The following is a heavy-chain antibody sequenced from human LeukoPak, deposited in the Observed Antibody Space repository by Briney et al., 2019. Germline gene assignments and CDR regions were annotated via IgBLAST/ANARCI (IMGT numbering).Heavy chain of an antibody. Sequence: SETLSLTCTVSSGSIYSYYWSWIRQPPGKGLEWIGYIYYSGSTNFNPSLESRVTISVDTVKNQFALKMSSVTGADTAIYYCARGGYYFDYWGQGSLFTVSS. CDR1: SGSIYSYY. V-gene: IGHV4-59*01. CDR3: ARGGYYFDY. J-gene: IGHJ4*02. D-gene: IGHD3-10*01. CDR2: IYYSGST.